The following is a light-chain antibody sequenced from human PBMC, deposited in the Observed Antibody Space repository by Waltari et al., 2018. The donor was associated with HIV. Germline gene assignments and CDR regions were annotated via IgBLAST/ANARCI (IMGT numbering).Light chain of an antibody. CDR3: MQALQTPYT. V-gene: IGKV2-28*01. CDR2: FGS. CDR1: QSLVYSNGYNY. Sequence: DIVMTQSPLSLSVTPGEPASISCRSSQSLVYSNGYNYLDWYLQKPGQSPQILFYFGSHRASGVPDRFTGSGSGTDFTLKISRVEAKDVGVYYCMQALQTPYTFGQGTKLEIK. J-gene: IGKJ2*01.